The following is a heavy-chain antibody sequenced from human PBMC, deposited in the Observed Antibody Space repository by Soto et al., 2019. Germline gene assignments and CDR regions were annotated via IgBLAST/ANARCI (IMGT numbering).Heavy chain of an antibody. J-gene: IGHJ3*02. D-gene: IGHD4-17*01. V-gene: IGHV4-39*01. CDR3: ARRRTTYGYDAFDI. Sequence: SETLSLTCTVSGGCISSSSYYWGWLRQPPGKGLEWIGSIYYSGSTYYNPSLKSRVTISVDTSKNQFSLKLSSVTAADTAVYYCARRRTTYGYDAFDIWGQRTMVPVSS. CDR2: IYYSGST. CDR1: GGCISSSSYY.